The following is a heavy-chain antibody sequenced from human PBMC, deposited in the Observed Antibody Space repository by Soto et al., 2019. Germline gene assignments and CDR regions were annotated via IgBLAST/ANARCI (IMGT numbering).Heavy chain of an antibody. V-gene: IGHV4-38-2*02. Sequence: LSLTFAVSGYSISSGYYWGWIRQPPGKGLEWIGSIYHSGSTYYNPSLKSRVTISVDTSKNQFSLKLSSVTAADTAVYYCARDLATRFYFDYWGQGTLVTVSS. D-gene: IGHD1-26*01. CDR3: ARDLATRFYFDY. J-gene: IGHJ4*02. CDR1: GYSISSGYY. CDR2: IYHSGST.